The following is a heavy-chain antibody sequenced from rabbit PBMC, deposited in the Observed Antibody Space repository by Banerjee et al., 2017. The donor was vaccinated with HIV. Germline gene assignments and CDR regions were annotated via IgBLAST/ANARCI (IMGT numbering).Heavy chain of an antibody. Sequence: QEQLEESGGDLVKPEGSLTLTCTASGFSFSNKYVMCWVRQAPGKGLEWIACIGTNSGITWYASWVNGRFTISRSTSLSTVDLKMTSLTAADTATYFCASDYYNIYYNLWGPGTLVTVS. V-gene: IGHV1S43*01. J-gene: IGHJ4*01. D-gene: IGHD1-1*01. CDR2: IGTNSGIT. CDR1: GFSFSNKYV. CDR3: ASDYYNIYYNL.